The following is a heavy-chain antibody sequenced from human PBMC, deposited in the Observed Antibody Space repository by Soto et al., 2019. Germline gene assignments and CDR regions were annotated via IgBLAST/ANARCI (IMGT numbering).Heavy chain of an antibody. J-gene: IGHJ6*02. CDR3: ASSAVSYYYGSGSYYGFHYYGMDV. CDR2: ISSSSSTI. Sequence: GRALRLSWAASGFTFSSYSMNWISQAPGKGLEWVSYISSSSSTIYYADSVKGRFTISRDNAKNSLYLQMNSLRDEDTAVYYCASSAVSYYYGSGSYYGFHYYGMDVWGQGTTVTVSS. V-gene: IGHV3-48*02. CDR1: GFTFSSYS. D-gene: IGHD3-10*01.